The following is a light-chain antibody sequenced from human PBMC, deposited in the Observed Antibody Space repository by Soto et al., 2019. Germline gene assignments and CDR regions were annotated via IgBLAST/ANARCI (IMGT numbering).Light chain of an antibody. Sequence: QSALTQPRSVSGSPGQSVTISCTGASGDVGGYNFVSWYQQHPGKAPTLMIFDVSQRPSGVPDRLSGSKSGHTASLTISGLQSEDEADDYCCSYGGSYTWVFGGRTKLTVL. V-gene: IGLV2-11*01. J-gene: IGLJ3*02. CDR1: SGDVGGYNF. CDR3: CSYGGSYTWV. CDR2: DVS.